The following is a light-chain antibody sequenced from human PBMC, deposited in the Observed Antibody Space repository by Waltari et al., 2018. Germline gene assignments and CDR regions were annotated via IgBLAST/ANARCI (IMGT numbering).Light chain of an antibody. CDR3: SSYTSSSTGV. Sequence: QSALTQPASVSGSPGQSITISCTGTSSDVGGYNFVSWYQQHPGKAPKLMIYDVSNRPSGVSNRFSGSKSGNPASLTISGLQTEDEADYYCSSYTSSSTGVFGTGTKVTVL. CDR1: SSDVGGYNF. CDR2: DVS. V-gene: IGLV2-14*03. J-gene: IGLJ1*01.